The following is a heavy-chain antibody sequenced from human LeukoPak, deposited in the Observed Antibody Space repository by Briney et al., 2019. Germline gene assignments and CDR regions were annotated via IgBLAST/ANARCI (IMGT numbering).Heavy chain of an antibody. CDR2: ISSTNTYI. V-gene: IGHV3-21*01. CDR3: ARGSTYSSSPFDY. CDR1: GFSFSSHN. J-gene: IGHJ4*02. Sequence: GGSLRLSCAASGFSFSSHNMNWVRQASGKGLEWVSSISSTNTYIDYADSLKGRFTISRDNANNSLFLQMDSLRAEDTAIYYCARGSTYSSSPFDYWGQGILVTVSS. D-gene: IGHD6-6*01.